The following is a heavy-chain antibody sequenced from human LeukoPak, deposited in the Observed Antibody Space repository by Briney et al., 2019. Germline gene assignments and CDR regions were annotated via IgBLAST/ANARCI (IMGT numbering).Heavy chain of an antibody. Sequence: PGGSLRLSCAASGFTFSSYGMHWVRQAPGKGLEWVAFIRYDGSNKYYADSVKGRFTISRDNSKNTLYLQMNSLRAEDTAVYYCAKDYYDILTGLLSWGQGTLVTVSS. CDR3: AKDYYDILTGLLS. D-gene: IGHD3-9*01. CDR1: GFTFSSYG. CDR2: IRYDGSNK. J-gene: IGHJ5*02. V-gene: IGHV3-30*02.